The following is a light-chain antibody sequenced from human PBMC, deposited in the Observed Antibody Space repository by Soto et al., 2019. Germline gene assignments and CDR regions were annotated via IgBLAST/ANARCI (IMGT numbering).Light chain of an antibody. CDR3: QSYASSLGPWV. V-gene: IGLV1-40*01. CDR1: SSNIGAGYD. Sequence: QSVLTQPPSVSGAPGQRVTISCTGSSSNIGAGYDVHWYQQLPGTAPKLLIYGNSNRPSGVPDRFSGSKSGTSASLAITGLQAEDEADYYCQSYASSLGPWVFGGGTKVTVL. J-gene: IGLJ3*02. CDR2: GNS.